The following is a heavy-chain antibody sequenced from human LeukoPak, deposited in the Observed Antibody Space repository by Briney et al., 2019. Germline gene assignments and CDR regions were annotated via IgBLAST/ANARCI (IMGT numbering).Heavy chain of an antibody. V-gene: IGHV3-30*04. Sequence: GRSLRLSCAASGFTFSSYAMHWVRQAPGKGLEWVAVISYDGSNKYYADSVKGRFTISRDNSKNTLYLQMNSLRAEDTAVYYCARALSSGWYAFDYWGQGTLVTVSS. J-gene: IGHJ4*02. CDR1: GFTFSSYA. CDR2: ISYDGSNK. D-gene: IGHD6-19*01. CDR3: ARALSSGWYAFDY.